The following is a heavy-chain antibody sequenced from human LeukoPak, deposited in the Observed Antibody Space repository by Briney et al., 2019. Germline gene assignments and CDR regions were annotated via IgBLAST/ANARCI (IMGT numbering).Heavy chain of an antibody. J-gene: IGHJ4*02. CDR2: ISYDGSNK. D-gene: IGHD3-3*02. CDR1: GFTFSSYA. CDR3: ARGRLAKPGRVDPGFDY. Sequence: PGGSLRLSCAASGFTFSSYAMHWVRQAPGKGLEWVAVISYDGSNKYYADSVKGRFTISRDNSKNTLYLQMNSLRAEDTAVYYCARGRLAKPGRVDPGFDYWGQGTLVTVSS. V-gene: IGHV3-30-3*01.